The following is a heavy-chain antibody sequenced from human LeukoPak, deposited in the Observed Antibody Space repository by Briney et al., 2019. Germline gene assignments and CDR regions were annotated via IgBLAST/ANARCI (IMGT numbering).Heavy chain of an antibody. CDR1: GFTLSYYW. D-gene: IGHD1-7*01. Sequence: GSLRLSCAASGFTLSYYWMNWVRQAPGKGLEWVANIKEDGSDKYYVDSVKGRFTISRDNAKNSLYLQMNSLRAEDTAVYYCARGTNSAFDPWGQGTLVTVSS. J-gene: IGHJ5*02. CDR2: IKEDGSDK. CDR3: ARGTNSAFDP. V-gene: IGHV3-7*04.